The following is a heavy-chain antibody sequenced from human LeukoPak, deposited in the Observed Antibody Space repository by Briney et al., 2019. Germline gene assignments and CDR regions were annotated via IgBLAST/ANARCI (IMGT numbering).Heavy chain of an antibody. D-gene: IGHD1-14*01. CDR1: GFTFSSYS. CDR2: ISSSSSYI. Sequence: GGSLRLPCAASGFTFSSYSKNWVRQAPGKRLEWVSSISSSSSYIYYADSVKGRFTISRDNAKNSLYMQMNSLRAEDTAVYYCARGRVLGSLRNNYFDYWGQGTLVTVSS. J-gene: IGHJ4*02. V-gene: IGHV3-21*01. CDR3: ARGRVLGSLRNNYFDY.